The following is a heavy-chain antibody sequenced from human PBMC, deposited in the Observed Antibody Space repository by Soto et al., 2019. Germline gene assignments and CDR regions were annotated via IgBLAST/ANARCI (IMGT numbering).Heavy chain of an antibody. CDR3: ARHSGYRRYYDY. J-gene: IGHJ4*02. CDR1: GGSISSGGYS. V-gene: IGHV4-30-2*01. D-gene: IGHD5-12*01. CDR2: IYHSGST. Sequence: SETLSLTCAVSGGSISSGGYSWSWIRQPPGKGLEWIGYIYHSGSTYYNPSLKSRVTISVDRSKNQFSLKLSSVTAADTAVYYCARHSGYRRYYDYWGQGTLVTV.